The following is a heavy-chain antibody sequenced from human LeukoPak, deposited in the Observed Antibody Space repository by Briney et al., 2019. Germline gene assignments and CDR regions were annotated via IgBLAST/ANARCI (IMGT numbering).Heavy chain of an antibody. CDR3: ARESPSYYDSSGYRYYFDY. J-gene: IGHJ4*02. CDR1: GFTFSSYA. D-gene: IGHD3-22*01. CDR2: ISSSSSYI. V-gene: IGHV3-21*01. Sequence: GRSLRLSCAASGFTFSSYAMNWVRQAPGKGLEWVSSISSSSSYIYYADSVKGRFTISRDNAKNSLYLQMNSLRAEDTAVYYCARESPSYYDSSGYRYYFDYWGQGTLVTVSS.